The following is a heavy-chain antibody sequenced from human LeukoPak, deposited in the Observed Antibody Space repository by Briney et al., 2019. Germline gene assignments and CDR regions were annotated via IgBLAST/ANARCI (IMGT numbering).Heavy chain of an antibody. Sequence: GGSLRLSCAASGFTFSSSAMSWVRQALGKGLEWVSAISNNGGYTYYADSVQGRFTISRDNSKSTLCLQMNSLRAEDTAVYYCAKQLGHCSNGSCYFSYWGQGTLVTVSS. J-gene: IGHJ4*02. CDR2: ISNNGGYT. V-gene: IGHV3-23*01. CDR1: GFTFSSSA. CDR3: AKQLGHCSNGSCYFSY. D-gene: IGHD2-15*01.